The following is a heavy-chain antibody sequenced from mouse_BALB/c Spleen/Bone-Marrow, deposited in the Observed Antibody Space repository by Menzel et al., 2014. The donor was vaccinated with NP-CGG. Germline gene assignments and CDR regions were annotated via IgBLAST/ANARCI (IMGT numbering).Heavy chain of an antibody. Sequence: EVKVVESGGGLVQPGGSRKLSCAASGFTFSSFGMHWVRQAPEKGLEWVAYISSGSSTIYYADTVKGRFTISRDNPKNALFLQMASLRSEDTAMYYCARSRYYRYDGGYAMDYWGQGTSVTVSS. V-gene: IGHV5-17*02. CDR3: ARSRYYRYDGGYAMDY. D-gene: IGHD2-14*01. CDR1: GFTFSSFG. J-gene: IGHJ4*01. CDR2: ISSGSSTI.